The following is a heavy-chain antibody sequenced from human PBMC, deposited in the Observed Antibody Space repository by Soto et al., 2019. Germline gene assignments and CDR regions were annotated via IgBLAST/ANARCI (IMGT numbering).Heavy chain of an antibody. CDR2: ISGSGGST. CDR1: GFTFSSYG. V-gene: IGHV3-23*01. D-gene: IGHD1-26*01. J-gene: IGHJ4*02. Sequence: EVQLLESGGGSVQPGGSLRLSCAASGFTFSSYGMSWVRQAPGKGLEWVSAISGSGGSTYYADSVKGRFTISRDNSKKTLYLPMNRLRAEDTAVYYCAKPLSVGATTPFDYWGQGTLVTVSS. CDR3: AKPLSVGATTPFDY.